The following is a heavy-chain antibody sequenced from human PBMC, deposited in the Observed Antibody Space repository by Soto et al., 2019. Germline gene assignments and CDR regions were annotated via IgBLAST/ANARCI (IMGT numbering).Heavy chain of an antibody. Sequence: SETLSLTCTVSGGSVSSGSYYWSWIRQPPGKGLEWIGYIYYSGSTNYNPSLKSRVTISVDTSKNQFSLKLSSVTAADTAVYYCARDFCSSTSCYLSLVVWGQGTTVTVSS. CDR1: GGSVSSGSYY. CDR2: IYYSGST. CDR3: ARDFCSSTSCYLSLVV. D-gene: IGHD2-2*01. J-gene: IGHJ6*02. V-gene: IGHV4-61*01.